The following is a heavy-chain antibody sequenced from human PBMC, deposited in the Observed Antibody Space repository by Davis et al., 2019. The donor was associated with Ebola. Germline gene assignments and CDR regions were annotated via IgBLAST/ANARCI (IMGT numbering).Heavy chain of an antibody. V-gene: IGHV3-33*06. CDR1: GFTFSSYG. CDR3: AKRMLLRFLEWLPYPVDY. Sequence: GESLKISCAASGFTFSSYGMHWVRKAPGKGLEWVAVIWYDGSNKYYADSVECRFTISRDNSKNTLYLQMNSLRAEDTAVYYCAKRMLLRFLEWLPYPVDYWGQGTLVTVSS. D-gene: IGHD3-3*01. J-gene: IGHJ4*02. CDR2: IWYDGSNK.